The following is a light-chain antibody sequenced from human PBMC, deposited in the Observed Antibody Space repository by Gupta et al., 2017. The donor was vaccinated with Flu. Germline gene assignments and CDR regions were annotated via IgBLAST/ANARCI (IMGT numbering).Light chain of an antibody. CDR2: DDS. CDR1: NIESKS. V-gene: IGLV3-21*02. CDR3: HVWDTSSGHPKVV. Sequence: SYVLTQPPSVSVALGQTVKITCGGDNIESKSVHWYQQKPGHAPVVVVYDDSDRPSGIPERFSGSNSGNTASLTISSVEAGDEADYYCHVWDTSSGHPKVVFGGGTKVTVL. J-gene: IGLJ2*01.